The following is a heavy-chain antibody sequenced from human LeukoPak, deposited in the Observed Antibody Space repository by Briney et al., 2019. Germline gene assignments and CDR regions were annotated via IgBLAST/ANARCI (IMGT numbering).Heavy chain of an antibody. CDR3: ARSPPLRRYFDC. V-gene: IGHV3-21*01. CDR1: GFTFSSYS. J-gene: IGHJ4*02. D-gene: IGHD3-9*01. CDR2: ISSSSSYI. Sequence: PGGSLRLSXAASGFTFSSYSMNWVRQTPGKGLEWVSSISSSSSYIYYADSVKGRFTISRDNAKNSLYLQMNSLRAEDTAVYYCARSPPLRRYFDCWGQGTLVTVSS.